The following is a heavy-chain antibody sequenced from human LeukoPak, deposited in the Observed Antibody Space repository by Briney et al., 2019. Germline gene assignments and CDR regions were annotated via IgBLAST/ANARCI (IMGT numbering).Heavy chain of an antibody. J-gene: IGHJ5*02. V-gene: IGHV4-31*03. CDR2: IYYSGGT. D-gene: IGHD2-2*01. CDR3: ARDGGGYCSSTSCIWFDP. Sequence: SETLSLTCTVSGGSISSGGYYWSWIRQHPGKGLEWIGYIYYSGGTYYNPYLKSRVTISVDTSKNQFSLKLSSVTAADTAVYYCARDGGGYCSSTSCIWFDPWGQGPVVTVSS. CDR1: GGSISSGGYY.